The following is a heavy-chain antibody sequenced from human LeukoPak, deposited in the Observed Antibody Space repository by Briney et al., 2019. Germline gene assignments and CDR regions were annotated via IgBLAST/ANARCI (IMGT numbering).Heavy chain of an antibody. CDR3: AKSGGIVVVITEYYFDY. CDR1: GFTFSSYS. V-gene: IGHV3-21*04. CDR2: ISGSSYYI. J-gene: IGHJ4*02. Sequence: GGSLRLSCAASGFTFSSYSMNWVRQAPGKGLEWVSSISGSSYYIYYADSVKGRFTISRDNAKNSLYLQMNSLRAEDTALYYCAKSGGIVVVITEYYFDYWGQGTLVTVSS. D-gene: IGHD3-22*01.